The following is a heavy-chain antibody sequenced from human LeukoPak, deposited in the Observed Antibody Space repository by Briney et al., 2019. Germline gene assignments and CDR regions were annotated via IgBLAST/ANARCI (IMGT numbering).Heavy chain of an antibody. D-gene: IGHD6-13*01. Sequence: GESLKISCKGSGYSFTSYRIGWVRQMPGKGLEWMGIIYPGDSDTRYSPSFQGQVTISADKSISTAYLQWSSLKASDTAMYCCARRDWIAAAGTDYFDYWGQGTLVTVSS. CDR3: ARRDWIAAAGTDYFDY. CDR1: GYSFTSYR. J-gene: IGHJ4*02. V-gene: IGHV5-51*01. CDR2: IYPGDSDT.